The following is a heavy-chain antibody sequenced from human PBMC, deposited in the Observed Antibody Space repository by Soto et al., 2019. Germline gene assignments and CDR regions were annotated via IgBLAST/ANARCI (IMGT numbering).Heavy chain of an antibody. D-gene: IGHD5-18*01. V-gene: IGHV3-21*01. Sequence: EVQLVESGGGLVKPGGSLRLSCAASGFTFSSYSMNWVRQAPGNGLEWVSSISSSSSYIYYADSVKGRSTISRDNANNSLYLHMNSLRAEDAAVYYWARDQRGCSYGYGLGYWGQGTLVTVSS. CDR1: GFTFSSYS. J-gene: IGHJ4*02. CDR3: ARDQRGCSYGYGLGY. CDR2: ISSSSSYI.